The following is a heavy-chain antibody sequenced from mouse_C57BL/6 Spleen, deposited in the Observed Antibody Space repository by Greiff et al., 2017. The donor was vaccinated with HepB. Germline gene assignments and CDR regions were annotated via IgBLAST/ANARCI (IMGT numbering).Heavy chain of an antibody. D-gene: IGHD1-1*01. CDR1: GYTFTNYW. CDR2: IYPGGGYT. J-gene: IGHJ4*01. Sequence: QVQLKQSGAELVRPGTSVKMSCKASGYTFTNYWIGWAKQRPGHGLEWIGDIYPGGGYTNYNEKFKGKATLTADKSSSTAYMQFSSLTSEDSAIYYCARSTTVKDYAMDYWGQGTSVTVS. V-gene: IGHV1-63*01. CDR3: ARSTTVKDYAMDY.